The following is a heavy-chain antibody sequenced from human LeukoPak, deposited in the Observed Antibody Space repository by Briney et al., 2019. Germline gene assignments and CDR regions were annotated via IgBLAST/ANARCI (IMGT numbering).Heavy chain of an antibody. CDR2: IYHSGST. D-gene: IGHD2-15*01. CDR1: GYSISSGYY. J-gene: IGHJ4*02. V-gene: IGHV4-38-2*02. CDR3: ARVLGYCSGGSCYGYFDY. Sequence: SETLSLTCTVSGYSISSGYYWGWIRQPPGKGLEWIRSIYHSGSTYYNPSLKSRVTISVDTSKNQFSLKLSSVTAADTAVYYCARVLGYCSGGSCYGYFDYWGQGTLVTVSS.